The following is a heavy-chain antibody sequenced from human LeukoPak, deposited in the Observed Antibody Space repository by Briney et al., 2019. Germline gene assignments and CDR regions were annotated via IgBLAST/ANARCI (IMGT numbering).Heavy chain of an antibody. CDR2: INPNSGGT. D-gene: IGHD6-13*01. CDR3: ARVGAAAAGTGHYYFDY. Sequence: ASVKVSCKASGYTFTGYYMHWVRQAPGQGLEWMGRINPNSGGTNYAQKFQGRVTMTRDTSISTAYMEPSRLRSDDTAVYYCARVGAAAAGTGHYYFDYWGQGTLVTVSS. J-gene: IGHJ4*02. V-gene: IGHV1-2*06. CDR1: GYTFTGYY.